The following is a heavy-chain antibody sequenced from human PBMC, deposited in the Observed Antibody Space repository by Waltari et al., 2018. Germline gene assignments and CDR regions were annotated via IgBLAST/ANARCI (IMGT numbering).Heavy chain of an antibody. CDR1: GFTFSRYA. V-gene: IGHV3-23*03. J-gene: IGHJ4*02. CDR3: AKDVIGDY. Sequence: EVQLLESGGGLVQPGGSLRLSCAASGFTFSRYAMSWVRQAPGKGLEWVSVIYSGGSTYYADSVKGRFTISRDNSKNTLYLQMNSLRAEDTAVYYCAKDVIGDYWGQGTLVTVSS. D-gene: IGHD3-22*01. CDR2: IYSGGST.